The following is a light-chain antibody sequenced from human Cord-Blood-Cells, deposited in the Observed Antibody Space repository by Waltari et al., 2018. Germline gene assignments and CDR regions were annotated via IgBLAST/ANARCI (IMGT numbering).Light chain of an antibody. CDR2: GKN. CDR3: NSRDSSGNHPNWV. CDR1: SLRSYY. Sequence: SSELTQDPAVSVALGQTVRITCQGDSLRSYYASWYQQKPGQAPVLVNYGKNNRPSGIPDRFSGSSSGNTASLTIPGAQAEDEADYYCNSRDSSGNHPNWVFGGGTKLTVL. V-gene: IGLV3-19*01. J-gene: IGLJ3*02.